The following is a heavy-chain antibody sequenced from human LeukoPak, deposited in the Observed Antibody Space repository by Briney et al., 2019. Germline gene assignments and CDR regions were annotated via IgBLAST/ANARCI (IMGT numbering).Heavy chain of an antibody. V-gene: IGHV3-21*04. CDR2: ISSSSSYI. CDR3: ARAIGVTCISTSCYSFDY. CDR1: GFTFSSYS. J-gene: IGHJ4*02. D-gene: IGHD2-2*02. Sequence: PGGSLRLSCAASGFTFSSYSMNWVRQAPGKGLEWVSSISSSSSYIYYADSVKGRFTISRDNAKNSLYLQMNSLRTEDTALYYCARAIGVTCISTSCYSFDYWGQGTLVTVSS.